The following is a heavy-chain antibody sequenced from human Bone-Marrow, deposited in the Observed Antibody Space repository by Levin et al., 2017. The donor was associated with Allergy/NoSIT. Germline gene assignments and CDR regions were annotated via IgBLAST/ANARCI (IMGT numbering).Heavy chain of an antibody. CDR1: GFTFSTYW. CDR2: IKLDGSEK. D-gene: IGHD5-12*01. Sequence: PSGGSLRLSCTASGFTFSTYWMSWVRQAPGKGLEWVASIKLDGSEKYFVESVKGRFTISRDNAKSSMYLQMNSLRDEDTALYYCARARAPRRDIVTRHFDLWGRGTLVTVSS. CDR3: ARARAPRRDIVTRHFDL. J-gene: IGHJ2*01. V-gene: IGHV3-7*01.